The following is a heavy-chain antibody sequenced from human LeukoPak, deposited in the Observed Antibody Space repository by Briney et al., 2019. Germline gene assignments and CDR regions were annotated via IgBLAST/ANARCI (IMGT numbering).Heavy chain of an antibody. CDR2: IIPILGIA. D-gene: IGHD3-22*01. J-gene: IGHJ5*02. CDR3: ARVYYDSSGYYYWFDP. V-gene: IGHV1-69*04. Sequence: GASVKVSCTASGGTFSSYAISWVRQAPGQGLEWMGRIIPILGIANYAQKFQGRVTITADKSTSTAYMELSSLRSEDTAVYYCARVYYDSSGYYYWFDPWGQGTLVTVSS. CDR1: GGTFSSYA.